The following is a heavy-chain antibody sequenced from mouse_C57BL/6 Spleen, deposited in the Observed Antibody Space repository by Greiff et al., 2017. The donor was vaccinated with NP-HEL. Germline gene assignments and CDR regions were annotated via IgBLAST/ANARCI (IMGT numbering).Heavy chain of an antibody. J-gene: IGHJ3*01. CDR1: GFTFSDYG. CDR3: ARMGLSDPALCAY. Sequence: EVQVVESGGGLVKPGGSLKLSCAASGFTFSDYGMHWVRQAPEKGLEWVAYISSGSSTIYYADTVKGRFTISRDNAKNTLFLQMTSLRSEDTAMYDCARMGLSDPALCAYWGQGTLVTVSA. V-gene: IGHV5-17*01. CDR2: ISSGSSTI.